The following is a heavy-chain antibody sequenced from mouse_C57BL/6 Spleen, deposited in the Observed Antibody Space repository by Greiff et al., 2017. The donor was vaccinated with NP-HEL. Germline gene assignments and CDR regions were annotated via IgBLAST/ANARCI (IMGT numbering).Heavy chain of an antibody. J-gene: IGHJ3*01. CDR1: GYTFTSYW. Sequence: QVQLQQPGAELVRPGTSVKLSCKASGYTFTSYWMHWVKQRPGQGLEWIGVIDPSDSYTNYNQKFKGKATLTVDTSSSTAYMQLSSLTSEDSAVYYCARVYDSAWFAYWGQGTLVTVSA. CDR3: ARVYDSAWFAY. V-gene: IGHV1-59*01. CDR2: IDPSDSYT. D-gene: IGHD2-3*01.